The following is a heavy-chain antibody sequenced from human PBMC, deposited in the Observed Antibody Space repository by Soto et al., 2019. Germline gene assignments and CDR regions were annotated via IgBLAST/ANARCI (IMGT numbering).Heavy chain of an antibody. J-gene: IGHJ5*02. V-gene: IGHV3-11*01. CDR1: GFTFSYYY. D-gene: IGHD2-15*01. CDR3: AIHLIFVLVAATGEIWSDP. CDR2: TSSLGSTI. Sequence: WGSLILSCTTSGFTFSYYYMSWIRQAPGKGLDLVFITSSLGSTIYYADPVKRRFNMSMHSPKNLLYAQMNTLRAEDTAVYYCAIHLIFVLVAATGEIWSDPWGKGTTV.